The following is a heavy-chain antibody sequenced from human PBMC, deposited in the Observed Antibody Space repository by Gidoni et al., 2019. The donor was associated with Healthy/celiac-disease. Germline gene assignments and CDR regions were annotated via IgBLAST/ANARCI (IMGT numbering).Heavy chain of an antibody. CDR3: AREYYDSSGYSN. V-gene: IGHV1-2*02. CDR2: INPNSGGT. Sequence: QVQLVQSGAEVKKPGASVKVSCKASGYPFPGYYMHWVRQAPGQGLEWMGWINPNSGGTNYAQKFQGRVTMTRDTSISTAYMELSRLRSDDTAVYYCAREYYDSSGYSNWGQRTLVTVSS. J-gene: IGHJ4*02. D-gene: IGHD3-22*01. CDR1: GYPFPGYY.